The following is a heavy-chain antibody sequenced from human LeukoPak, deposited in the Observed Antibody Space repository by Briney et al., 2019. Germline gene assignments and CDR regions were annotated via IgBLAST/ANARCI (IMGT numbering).Heavy chain of an antibody. D-gene: IGHD4-23*01. V-gene: IGHV4-39*01. CDR2: IYYSGST. CDR1: GGSISSSSYY. Sequence: SETLSLTCTVSGGSISSSSYYWGWIRQPPGKGLEWIGSIYYSGSTYYNPPLKSRVTISVDTSKNQFSLKLSSVTAADTAVYYCASPHVMTTAVNDAFDIWGQGTMVTVSS. CDR3: ASPHVMTTAVNDAFDI. J-gene: IGHJ3*02.